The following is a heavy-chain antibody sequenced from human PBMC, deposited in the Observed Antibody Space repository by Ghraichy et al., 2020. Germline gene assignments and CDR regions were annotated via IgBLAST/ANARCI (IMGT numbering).Heavy chain of an antibody. J-gene: IGHJ6*03. D-gene: IGHD1-14*01. CDR2: ISSNGGST. CDR1: GFTFSRYA. CDR3: ARANQYYYYYMDV. V-gene: IGHV3-64*02. Sequence: GGSLRLSCAASGFTFSRYAMHWVRQAPGKGLEYVSAISSNGGSTYYADSVKGRFTISRDNSKNTLYLQMGSLRAEDMAVYYCARANQYYYYYMDVWGKGTTVTVSS.